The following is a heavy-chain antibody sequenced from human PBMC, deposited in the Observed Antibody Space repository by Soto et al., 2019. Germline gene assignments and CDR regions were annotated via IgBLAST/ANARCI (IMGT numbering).Heavy chain of an antibody. V-gene: IGHV2-5*01. J-gene: IGHJ4*02. CDR3: ARRSSGYYYFDY. Sequence: QITLKESGPTLVKPTQTLTLTCTFSGFSLSTSGVGVGWIRQPPGKALEWLALIYWNDDKRYRPSLKSRLTITKDTSKNQVVLTMTNMDPVDTATYYCARRSSGYYYFDYWGQGTLVTVSS. CDR1: GFSLSTSGVG. CDR2: IYWNDDK. D-gene: IGHD3-22*01.